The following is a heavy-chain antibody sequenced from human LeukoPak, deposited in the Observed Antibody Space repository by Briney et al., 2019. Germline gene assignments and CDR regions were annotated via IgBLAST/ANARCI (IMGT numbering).Heavy chain of an antibody. D-gene: IGHD4-17*01. CDR1: GLTFTNYA. J-gene: IGHJ4*02. V-gene: IGHV3-23*01. CDR3: ARDPGITVTTETY. CDR2: ISGSGGNT. Sequence: GGSLRLSCAASGLTFTNYAMGWVRQAPGKGLEWVSTISGSGGNTHYADSVKGRFTISRDNSKNTLYLQMNSLRAEDTAVYYCARDPGITVTTETYWGQGTLVTVSS.